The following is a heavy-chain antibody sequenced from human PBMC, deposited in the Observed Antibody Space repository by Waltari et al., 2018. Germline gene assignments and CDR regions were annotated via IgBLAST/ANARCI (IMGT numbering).Heavy chain of an antibody. CDR3: ARDLWFGESIAYYYYYGMDV. Sequence: QVQLVESGGGVVQPGRSLRLSCAASGFTFSSYGMHWVRQAPGKGLEWVAVIWYDGSNKYYADAVKGRFTISRDNSKNTLYLQMNSLRAEDTAVYYCARDLWFGESIAYYYYYGMDVWGQGTTVTVSS. CDR1: GFTFSSYG. CDR2: IWYDGSNK. V-gene: IGHV3-33*01. D-gene: IGHD3-10*01. J-gene: IGHJ6*02.